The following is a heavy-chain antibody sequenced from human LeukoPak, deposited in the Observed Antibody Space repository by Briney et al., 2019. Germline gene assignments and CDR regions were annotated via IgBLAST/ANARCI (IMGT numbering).Heavy chain of an antibody. D-gene: IGHD7-27*01. CDR1: GGSISSYY. V-gene: IGHV4-59*01. CDR3: ARGPNRYYFDS. J-gene: IGHJ4*02. Sequence: PSETLSLTCTVSGGSISSYYWSRIWQPPGKGLEWIGYISYSGSTNYNPSLKSRVTISVDTSKNQFSLNLSSVTAADTAVYFCARGPNRYYFDSWGQGTLVTVSS. CDR2: ISYSGST.